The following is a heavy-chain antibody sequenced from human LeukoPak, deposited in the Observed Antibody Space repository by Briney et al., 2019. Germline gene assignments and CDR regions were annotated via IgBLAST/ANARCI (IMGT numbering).Heavy chain of an antibody. V-gene: IGHV3-21*01. D-gene: IGHD2-15*01. CDR2: ISSTSTYI. Sequence: PGGSLRLSCATSGFTFSSHNMNWVRQAPGKGLEWVSSISSTSTYIYYADSVKGRFTISRDNAKNALYLQMNSLRAEDTAVYYCARVRYCSGGGCYVLDFWGQVTLVTVSS. J-gene: IGHJ4*02. CDR3: ARVRYCSGGGCYVLDF. CDR1: GFTFSSHN.